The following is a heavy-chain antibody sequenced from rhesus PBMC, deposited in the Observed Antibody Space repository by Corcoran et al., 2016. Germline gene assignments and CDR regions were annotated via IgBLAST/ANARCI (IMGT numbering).Heavy chain of an antibody. Sequence: QLQLQESGPGLVKPSETLSVTCAVSGGSISSSYWSWIRQAPGKGLEWIGYIYGSGSSTNDNPSLKSRVTLSVDTSKNKLSLKLSSVTAADTAVYYCASGAAAGYYWGQGVLVTVSS. CDR1: GGSISSSY. CDR2: IYGSGSST. CDR3: ASGAAAGYY. D-gene: IGHD6-25*01. J-gene: IGHJ4*01. V-gene: IGHV4-169*02.